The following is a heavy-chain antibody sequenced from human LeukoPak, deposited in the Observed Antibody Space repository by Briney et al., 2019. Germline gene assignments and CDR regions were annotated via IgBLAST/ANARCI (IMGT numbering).Heavy chain of an antibody. CDR2: IYYSGST. Sequence: SETLSLTCTVSGCSISSYYWSWIRQPPGKGLEWIGYIYYSGSTNYNPSLKSRVTISVHKSKNQFSLKLTSVPPADTAVYYCARHHADYYDSSGYRPDDAFDIWGQGTMVTVSS. V-gene: IGHV4-59*08. CDR3: ARHHADYYDSSGYRPDDAFDI. CDR1: GCSISSYY. J-gene: IGHJ3*02. D-gene: IGHD3-22*01.